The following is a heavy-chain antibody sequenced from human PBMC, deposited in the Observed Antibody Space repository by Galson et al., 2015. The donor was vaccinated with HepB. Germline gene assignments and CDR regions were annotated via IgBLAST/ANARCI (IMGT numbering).Heavy chain of an antibody. V-gene: IGHV3-23*01. D-gene: IGHD4-11*01. Sequence: SLRLSCAASGFTFSSYAMSWVRQAPGKGLEWVSAISGSGGSTYYADSVKGRFTISRDNSKNTLYLQMDSLRAEDTAVYYCAPKTRQYYFDYWGQGTLVTVSS. CDR1: GFTFSSYA. CDR3: APKTRQYYFDY. CDR2: ISGSGGST. J-gene: IGHJ4*02.